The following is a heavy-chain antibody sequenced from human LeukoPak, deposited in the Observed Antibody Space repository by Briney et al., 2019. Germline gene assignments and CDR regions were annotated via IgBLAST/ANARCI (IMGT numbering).Heavy chain of an antibody. J-gene: IGHJ4*02. Sequence: SVKVSCKASGGTFSSYAISWVRQAPGQGLEWMGGIIPIFGTANSAQKFQGRVTITTDESTSTAYIELSSLRSEDTAVYYCARAPGRAIRHFDYWGQGTLVTVSS. CDR2: IIPIFGTA. CDR1: GGTFSSYA. V-gene: IGHV1-69*05. D-gene: IGHD2-2*01. CDR3: ARAPGRAIRHFDY.